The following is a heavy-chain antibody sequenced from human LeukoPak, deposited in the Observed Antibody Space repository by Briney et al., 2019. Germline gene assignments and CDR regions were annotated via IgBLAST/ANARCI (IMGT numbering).Heavy chain of an antibody. D-gene: IGHD2-21*01. V-gene: IGHV1-18*01. J-gene: IGHJ4*02. CDR1: GYTFISYG. CDR3: ARDASGCGSDCYSDY. CDR2: ISVYNGNT. Sequence: APVNVSCKSTGYTFISYGISWVRQAPGQGPEGMGWISVYNGNTHYAQTFQGRVSMTTATSTSTAYLELRSLKSEDTAIYYCARDASGCGSDCYSDYWGQGTPVIVPS.